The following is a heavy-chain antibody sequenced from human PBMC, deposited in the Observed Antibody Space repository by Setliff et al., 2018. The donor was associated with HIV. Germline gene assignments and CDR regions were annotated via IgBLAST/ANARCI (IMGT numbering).Heavy chain of an antibody. D-gene: IGHD3-3*01. CDR3: TRSVLQFFGVVVDFDF. CDR1: GYTFTSYY. Sequence: ASVKVSCKASGYTFTSYYMHWVRQAPGQGLEWMGIINPSGGSTSYAQKFQGRVTMTRDTSTSTVYMELSSLRSDDTAVYYCTRSVLQFFGVVVDFDFWGQGTLVTVSS. J-gene: IGHJ4*02. V-gene: IGHV1-46*01. CDR2: INPSGGST.